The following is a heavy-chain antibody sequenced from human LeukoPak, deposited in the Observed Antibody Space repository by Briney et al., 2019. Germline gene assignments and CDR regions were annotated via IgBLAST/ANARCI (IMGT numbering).Heavy chain of an antibody. CDR2: ISSSGSTI. CDR3: ARAVYCSGGGCFWYFDL. CDR1: GFTFSTYE. J-gene: IGHJ2*01. D-gene: IGHD2-15*01. V-gene: IGHV3-48*03. Sequence: PGGSLRLSCAASGFTFSTYEMTWVRQSPGKGLEWVSYISSSGSTIYYGDSVKGRFTISRDNAKKSLYLQMNSLRAEDTAVYYCARAVYCSGGGCFWYFDLWGRGTLVTVSS.